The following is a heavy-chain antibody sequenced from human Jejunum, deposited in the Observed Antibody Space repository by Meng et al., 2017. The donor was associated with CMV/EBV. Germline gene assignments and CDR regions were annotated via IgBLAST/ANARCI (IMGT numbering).Heavy chain of an antibody. CDR1: FTSYS. V-gene: IGHV1-46*01. CDR2: INPSGGGT. D-gene: IGHD1-26*01. J-gene: IGHJ6*02. CDR3: ARVRGSYPGDYYYGMDV. Sequence: FTSYSMHWVRQAPGQGLEWMGVINPSGGGTTYAQRFQDRVTMTRDTSASTVYMELSSLRSEDTAVYFCARVRGSYPGDYYYGMDVWGRGATVTVSS.